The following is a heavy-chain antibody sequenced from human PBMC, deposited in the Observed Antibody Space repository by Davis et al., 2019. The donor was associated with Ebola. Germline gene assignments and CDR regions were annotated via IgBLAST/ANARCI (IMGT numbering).Heavy chain of an antibody. CDR3: ARHNLGYYYDSSGYYNRPYYFDY. J-gene: IGHJ4*02. Sequence: GESLKISCAASGFTFSDYYISWIRQAPGKGLEWVSYISSSGSTIYYADSVKGRFTISRDNAKNSLYLQMNSLRAEDTAVYYCARHNLGYYYDSSGYYNRPYYFDYWGQGTLVTVSS. D-gene: IGHD3-22*01. CDR1: GFTFSDYY. CDR2: ISSSGSTI. V-gene: IGHV3-11*04.